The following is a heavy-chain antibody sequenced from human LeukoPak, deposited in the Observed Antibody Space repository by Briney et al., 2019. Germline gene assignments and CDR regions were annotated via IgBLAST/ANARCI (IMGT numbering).Heavy chain of an antibody. V-gene: IGHV1-2*02. D-gene: IGHD6-19*01. CDR3: ARGPARLVDGSVAGSVGWFDP. J-gene: IGHJ5*02. Sequence: GASVKVSCKASGYTFTGYYMHWVRQAPGQGLEWMGWINPNSGGTNYAQKFQGRVTMTRDTSISTAYMELSRLRSDDTAVYYCARGPARLVDGSVAGSVGWFDPWGQGTLVTVSS. CDR2: INPNSGGT. CDR1: GYTFTGYY.